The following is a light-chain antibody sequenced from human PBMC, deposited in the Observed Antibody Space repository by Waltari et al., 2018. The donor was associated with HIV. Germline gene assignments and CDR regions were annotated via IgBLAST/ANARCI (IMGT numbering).Light chain of an antibody. J-gene: IGKJ4*01. CDR1: QGIDNY. CDR3: QKYDSAPLI. Sequence: DVQMTQSPASLSASVGDRVTITCRASQGIDNYLAWYQQKPGKVPKLLISGASTLRSGVPSRFSGSGSGTLFTLTINGLQPEDVATYYCQKYDSAPLIFGGGTKIEIK. V-gene: IGKV1-27*01. CDR2: GAS.